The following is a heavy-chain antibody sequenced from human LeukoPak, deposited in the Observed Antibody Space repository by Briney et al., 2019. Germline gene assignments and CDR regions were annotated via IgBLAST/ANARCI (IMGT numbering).Heavy chain of an antibody. CDR2: IYYSGST. CDR3: ARPDTYDAFDI. J-gene: IGHJ3*02. Sequence: PSETLSLTCTVSGGSISSSSYYWGWIRQPPGKGLEWIGSIYYSGSTYYNPSLESRVTISVDTSKNQFSLKLSSVTAADTAVYYCARPDTYDAFDIWGQRTMVTVSS. V-gene: IGHV4-39*01. CDR1: GGSISSSSYY. D-gene: IGHD2/OR15-2a*01.